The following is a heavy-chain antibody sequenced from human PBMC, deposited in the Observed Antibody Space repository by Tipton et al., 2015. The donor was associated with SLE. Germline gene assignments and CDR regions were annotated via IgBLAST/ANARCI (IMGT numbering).Heavy chain of an antibody. J-gene: IGHJ4*02. D-gene: IGHD3-22*01. Sequence: TLSLTCTVSGASVSSSGYYWGWIRQPPGKGLEWIGNIHYSGSTYCNPSLKSRVTISVDTSKNQFSLKLSSVTAADTAVYYCARSYDSSGYSADYFDYWGQGTLVTVPS. CDR3: ARSYDSSGYSADYFDY. V-gene: IGHV4-39*07. CDR1: GASVSSSGYY. CDR2: IHYSGST.